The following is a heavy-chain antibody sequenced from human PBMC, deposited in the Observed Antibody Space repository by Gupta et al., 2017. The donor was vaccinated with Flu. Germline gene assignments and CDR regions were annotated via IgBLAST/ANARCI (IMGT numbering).Heavy chain of an antibody. CDR2: ISSSGGNT. CDR1: SYA. D-gene: IGHD2-2*01. CDR3: ARRYCSSTSCSYFDY. V-gene: IGHV3-64*02. J-gene: IGHJ4*02. Sequence: SYAMHWVRQAPGKGLEYVSAISSSGGNTYYADSVKGRFTISRDNTKNTLYLQMGSLRAEDMAVYYCARRYCSSTSCSYFDYWGQGTLVTVSS.